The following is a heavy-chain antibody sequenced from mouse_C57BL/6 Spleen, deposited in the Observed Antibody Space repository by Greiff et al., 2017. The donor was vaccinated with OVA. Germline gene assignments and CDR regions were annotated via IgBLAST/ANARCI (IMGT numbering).Heavy chain of an antibody. Sequence: EVQLVESEGGLVQPGSSMKLSCTASGFTFSDYYMAWVRQVPEKGLEWVANINYDGSSTYYLDSLKSRFIISRDNAKNILYLQMSSLKSEDTATYYCARGGYDYPYYFDYWGQGTTLTVSS. D-gene: IGHD2-4*01. CDR3: ARGGYDYPYYFDY. CDR2: INYDGSST. J-gene: IGHJ2*01. V-gene: IGHV5-16*01. CDR1: GFTFSDYY.